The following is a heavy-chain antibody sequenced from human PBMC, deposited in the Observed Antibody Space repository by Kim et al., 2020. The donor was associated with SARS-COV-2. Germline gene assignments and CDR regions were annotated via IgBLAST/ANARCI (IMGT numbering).Heavy chain of an antibody. V-gene: IGHV4-34*01. D-gene: IGHD3-22*01. J-gene: IGHJ4*02. Sequence: SLKSRVTISVDTSKNQFSLKLSSVTAADTAVYYCARATTDYYDSSGYLAYWGQGTLVTVSS. CDR3: ARATTDYYDSSGYLAY.